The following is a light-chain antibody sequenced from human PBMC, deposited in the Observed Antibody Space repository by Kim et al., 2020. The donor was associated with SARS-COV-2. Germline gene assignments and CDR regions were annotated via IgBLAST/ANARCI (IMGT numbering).Light chain of an antibody. CDR2: AAS. CDR1: ETVGG. Sequence: LSVYAGERATLSCRASETVGGLAWYQHRPGQAPRLLIYAASARPPGVPVRFSGSGSGTEFTLTISSLQSEDSAVYYCQEYNKWPATFGQGTKLEI. CDR3: QEYNKWPAT. J-gene: IGKJ2*01. V-gene: IGKV3-15*01.